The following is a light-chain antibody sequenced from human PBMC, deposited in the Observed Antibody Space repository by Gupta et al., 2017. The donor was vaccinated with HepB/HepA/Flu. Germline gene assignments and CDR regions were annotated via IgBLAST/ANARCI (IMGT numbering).Light chain of an antibody. V-gene: IGKV3D-11*02. CDR1: QSVSSY. CDR3: QQRSNWQIT. CDR2: DAS. J-gene: IGKJ5*01. Sequence: EIVLTQSPATLSLSPGERATLSCRASQSVSSYLAWYQQKPGQAPRLLIYDASKRATGIPARFSGSGPGTDFTLTISSLEPEDFAVYYCQQRSNWQITFGQGIRMEIK.